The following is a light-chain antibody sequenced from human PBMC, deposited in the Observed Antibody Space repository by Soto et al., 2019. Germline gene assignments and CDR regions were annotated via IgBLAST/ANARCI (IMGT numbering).Light chain of an antibody. J-gene: IGKJ3*01. CDR2: GAS. CDR3: QHYGRSAIFT. CDR1: QSLSSNY. Sequence: EIVLTQAPGTLSLSPGERATLSCRASQSLSSNYLAWYQQKPGQAPRLLIYGASSRASGISDRFSGSGSGTDFTLTISSLEPDDFAVYYCQHYGRSAIFTLGPGTTVDIK. V-gene: IGKV3-20*01.